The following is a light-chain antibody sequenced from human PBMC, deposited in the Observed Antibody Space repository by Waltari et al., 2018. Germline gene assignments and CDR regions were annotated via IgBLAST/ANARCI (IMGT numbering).Light chain of an antibody. CDR2: GAS. V-gene: IGKV3-20*01. Sequence: EIVLTQSPGTLSLSPGERATLSCRASQSVSSSYLAWYQQKPGQAPRLLIYGASGRATGIPDRFSGSGSGTDFTLTISILEPEDFAVYYCQQYGSSPRTFGQGTKVEIK. CDR1: QSVSSSY. J-gene: IGKJ1*01. CDR3: QQYGSSPRT.